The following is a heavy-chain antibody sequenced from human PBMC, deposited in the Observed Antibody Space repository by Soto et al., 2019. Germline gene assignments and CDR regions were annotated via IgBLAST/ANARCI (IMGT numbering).Heavy chain of an antibody. D-gene: IGHD6-19*01. CDR2: VSSDESYK. CDR1: GFTFSSYG. Sequence: QVQLVESGGAVVQPGRSLRLSCATSGFTFSSYGMHWVRQAPGKGLEWVAAVSSDESYKYYTDSVKGRFTIYRDNSKNTLELQMNSVRTEDTAVYYCAKKAEAVPGTWRFHHWGQGTLVFVSS. J-gene: IGHJ1*01. V-gene: IGHV3-30*18. CDR3: AKKAEAVPGTWRFHH.